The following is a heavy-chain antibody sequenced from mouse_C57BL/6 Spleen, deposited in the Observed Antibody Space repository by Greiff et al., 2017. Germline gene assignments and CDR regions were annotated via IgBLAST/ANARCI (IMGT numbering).Heavy chain of an antibody. V-gene: IGHV1-52*01. CDR2: IDPSDSET. CDR1: GYTFTSYW. CDR3: ARTGTGLYFDV. D-gene: IGHD4-1*01. J-gene: IGHJ1*03. Sequence: QVQLQQPGAELVRPGSSVKLSCKASGYTFTSYWMHWVKQRPIQGLEWIGNIDPSDSETHYNQKFKDKATLTVDKSSSTAYMQLSSLTSEDSAVYYGARTGTGLYFDVWGTGTTVTVSS.